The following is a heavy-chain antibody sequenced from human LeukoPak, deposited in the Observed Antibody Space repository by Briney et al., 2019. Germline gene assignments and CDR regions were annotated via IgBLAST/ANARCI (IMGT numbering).Heavy chain of an antibody. CDR2: IYPGDSDT. Sequence: GESLKISCKGSGYSFTSYWIGWVRQMPGKGLEWMGIIYPGDSDTRYSPSFQGQVTISADKSISTAYLQWSSLKASDTAMYYCARHPKLGYCSSTSCYGHNWFDPWGQGTLVTVSS. CDR3: ARHPKLGYCSSTSCYGHNWFDP. CDR1: GYSFTSYW. D-gene: IGHD2-2*01. V-gene: IGHV5-51*01. J-gene: IGHJ5*02.